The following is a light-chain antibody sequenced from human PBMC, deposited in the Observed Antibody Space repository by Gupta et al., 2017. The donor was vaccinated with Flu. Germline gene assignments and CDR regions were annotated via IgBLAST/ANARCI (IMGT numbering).Light chain of an antibody. Sequence: IQITQSPSSLSASVGDRVTITCRASQGVSKYLNWYQQKPGKAPKFLIFAASSLQSGVPSRFSGSGSGTDFTLTISSLEPEDFAIYYCQQSYTFPHSFGQGTKLEIK. CDR2: AAS. V-gene: IGKV1-39*01. CDR3: QQSYTFPHS. J-gene: IGKJ2*03. CDR1: QGVSKY.